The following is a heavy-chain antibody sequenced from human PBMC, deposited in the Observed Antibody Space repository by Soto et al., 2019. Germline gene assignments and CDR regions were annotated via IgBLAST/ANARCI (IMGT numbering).Heavy chain of an antibody. J-gene: IGHJ4*01. CDR2: IFHDGRT. CDR3: AREGQELRD. Sequence: QVQLQESGPGLVKPSGTLSLTCAVSGASISSTNWWSWVRQFPGKGLEWIGEIFHDGRTNYNTSLKSRLTISVDNSNNHFSLELTSVTAADTAIYYCAREGQELRDWGHGTLVTVSS. D-gene: IGHD6-13*01. V-gene: IGHV4-4*02. CDR1: GASISSTNW.